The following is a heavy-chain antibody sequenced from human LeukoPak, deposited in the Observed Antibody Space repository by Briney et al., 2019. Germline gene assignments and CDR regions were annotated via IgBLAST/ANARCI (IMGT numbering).Heavy chain of an antibody. CDR3: ARRVVVITKWFDP. J-gene: IGHJ5*02. CDR1: GGSISSSSYY. V-gene: IGHV4-39*07. Sequence: SETLSLTCTVSGGSISSSSYYWGWIRQPPGKGLEWIGSIYYSGTTYYNPSLKSRVTISVDTSKNQFSLRLSSVTAADTAVYYCARRVVVITKWFDPWGQGTLVTVSS. D-gene: IGHD3-22*01. CDR2: IYYSGTT.